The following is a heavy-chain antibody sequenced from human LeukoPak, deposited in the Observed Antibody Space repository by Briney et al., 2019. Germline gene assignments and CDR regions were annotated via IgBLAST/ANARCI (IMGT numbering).Heavy chain of an antibody. CDR3: AKNAGSSWSAPVDY. V-gene: IGHV3-23*01. D-gene: IGHD6-13*01. CDR2: ISGSGAGT. J-gene: IGHJ4*02. CDR1: GFTFSSYA. Sequence: GGSLRLSCTTSGFTFSSYAVNWVRQAPGKGLEWVSAISGSGAGTYYADSVKGRFTISRDNSKNTLYPQMNSLRAEDTAVYYCAKNAGSSWSAPVDYWGQGTLVTVSS.